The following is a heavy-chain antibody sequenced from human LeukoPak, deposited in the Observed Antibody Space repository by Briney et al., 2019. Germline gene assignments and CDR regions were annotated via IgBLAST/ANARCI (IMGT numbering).Heavy chain of an antibody. CDR2: ISYDGSNK. CDR3: AREEGYCSSTSCTFLDV. CDR1: GFTFSSYA. Sequence: GGSLRLSCAASGFTFSSYAMHWVRQAPGKGLEWVAVISYDGSNKYYADSVKGRFTISRDNSKNTLYLQMSSLRAEDTAVYYCAREEGYCSSTSCTFLDVWGKGTTVTVSS. V-gene: IGHV3-30*15. J-gene: IGHJ6*04. D-gene: IGHD2-2*01.